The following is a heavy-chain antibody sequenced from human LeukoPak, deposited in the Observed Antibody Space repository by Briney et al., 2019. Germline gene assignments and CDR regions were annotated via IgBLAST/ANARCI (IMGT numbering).Heavy chain of an antibody. J-gene: IGHJ4*02. V-gene: IGHV3-9*01. CDR1: GFTVSSNY. D-gene: IGHD3-22*01. CDR2: ISWNSGSI. Sequence: GGSLRLSCAASGFTVSSNYMSWVRQAPGKGLEWVSGISWNSGSIGYADSVKGRFTISRDNAKNSLYLQMNSLRAEDTALYYCAKDPTYDSSGYPDYWGQGTLVTVSS. CDR3: AKDPTYDSSGYPDY.